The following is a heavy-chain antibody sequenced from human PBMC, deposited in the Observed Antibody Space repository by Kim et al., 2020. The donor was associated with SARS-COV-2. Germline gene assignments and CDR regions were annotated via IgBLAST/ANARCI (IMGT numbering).Heavy chain of an antibody. CDR2: IIPIFGTA. CDR1: GGTFSSYA. Sequence: SVKVSCKASGGTFSSYAISWVRQAPGQGLEWMGGIIPIFGTANYAQKFQGRVTITADESTSTAYMELSSLRSEDTAVYYCATESKGAWRPDYYYYGMDVWGQGTTVTVSS. CDR3: ATESKGAWRPDYYYYGMDV. J-gene: IGHJ6*02. V-gene: IGHV1-69*13. D-gene: IGHD1-26*01.